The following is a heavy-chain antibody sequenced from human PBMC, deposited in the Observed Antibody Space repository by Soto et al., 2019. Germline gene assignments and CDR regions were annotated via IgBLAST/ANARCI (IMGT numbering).Heavy chain of an antibody. J-gene: IGHJ6*02. CDR1: GFTFSSYA. Sequence: PGGSLRLSCAASGFTFSSYAMHWVRQAPGKGLEWVAVISYDGSNKYYADSVKGRFTISRDNSKNTLYLQMNSLRAEDTAVYYCARDLRRGYGFNYYYYGMDVWGQGTTVTVSS. V-gene: IGHV3-30-3*01. CDR3: ARDLRRGYGFNYYYYGMDV. CDR2: ISYDGSNK. D-gene: IGHD5-18*01.